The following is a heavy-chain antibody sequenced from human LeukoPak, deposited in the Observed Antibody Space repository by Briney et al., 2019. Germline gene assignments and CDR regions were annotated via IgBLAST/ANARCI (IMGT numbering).Heavy chain of an antibody. CDR3: ARDLDFGVVIIPLAYYYGMDV. CDR2: ISYDGSNK. Sequence: PGGSLRLFCLTSGFTHSTNAMSWVRQAPGKGLEWVAVISYDGSNKYYADSVKGRFTISRDNSKNTLYLQMNSLRAEDTAVYYCARDLDFGVVIIPLAYYYGMDVWGQGTTVTVSS. J-gene: IGHJ6*02. V-gene: IGHV3-30-3*01. CDR1: GFTHSTNA. D-gene: IGHD3-3*01.